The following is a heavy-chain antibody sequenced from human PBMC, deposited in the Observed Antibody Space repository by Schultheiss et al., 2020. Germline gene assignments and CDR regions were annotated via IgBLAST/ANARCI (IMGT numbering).Heavy chain of an antibody. Sequence: GGSLRLSCAASGFTFSSYAMSWVRQAPGKGLEWVSAISGRGGSTYYADSVKGRFTISRDNSKNTLYLQMNSLRAEDTAVYYCATCSSGSCFSWGQGTLVTVSS. CDR3: ATCSSGSCFS. CDR1: GFTFSSYA. V-gene: IGHV3-23*01. CDR2: ISGRGGST. D-gene: IGHD2-15*01. J-gene: IGHJ5*02.